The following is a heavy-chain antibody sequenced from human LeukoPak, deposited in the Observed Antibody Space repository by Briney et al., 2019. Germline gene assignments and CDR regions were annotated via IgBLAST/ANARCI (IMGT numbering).Heavy chain of an antibody. CDR2: ISGSGGST. Sequence: GGSLRLSCAASGLTFSSYAMSWVRQAPGKGLEWVSAISGSGGSTYYADSVKGRFTISRDNSKNTLYLQMNSLRAEDTAVYYCAKDLIRFLEWSLHYYYYYYMDVWGKGTTVTVSS. CDR1: GLTFSSYA. V-gene: IGHV3-23*01. CDR3: AKDLIRFLEWSLHYYYYYYMDV. J-gene: IGHJ6*03. D-gene: IGHD3-3*01.